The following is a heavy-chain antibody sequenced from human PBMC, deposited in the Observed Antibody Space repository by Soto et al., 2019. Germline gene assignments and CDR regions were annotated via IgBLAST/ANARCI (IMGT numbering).Heavy chain of an antibody. CDR3: ARTQYYYDSSGYYYPGFFDY. J-gene: IGHJ4*02. CDR1: GGSISSYY. D-gene: IGHD3-22*01. CDR2: IYYSGST. V-gene: IGHV4-59*01. Sequence: PSETLSLTCTVSGGSISSYYWSWIRQPPGKGLEWIGYIYYSGSTNYNPSLKSRVTISVDTSKNQFSLKLSSVTAADTAVYCCARTQYYYDSSGYYYPGFFDYWGQGTLVTVSS.